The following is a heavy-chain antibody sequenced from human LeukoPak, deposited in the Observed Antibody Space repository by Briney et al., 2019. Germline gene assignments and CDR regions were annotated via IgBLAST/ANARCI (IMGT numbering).Heavy chain of an antibody. Sequence: GSLRLSCEASGFTFSRYWMHWVRQAPGKGLVWVSRINSDGSRTTYADSVRGRFTISRDNAKNTLYLQMNSLRAEDTAVYYCAKDRHAPGRYCSSTTCFPFDLWGQGTLVTVSS. J-gene: IGHJ4*02. D-gene: IGHD2-2*01. CDR3: AKDRHAPGRYCSSTTCFPFDL. CDR2: INSDGSRT. CDR1: GFTFSRYW. V-gene: IGHV3-74*01.